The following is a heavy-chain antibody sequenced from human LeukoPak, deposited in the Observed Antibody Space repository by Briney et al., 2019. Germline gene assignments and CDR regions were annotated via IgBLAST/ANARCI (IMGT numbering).Heavy chain of an antibody. J-gene: IGHJ4*02. D-gene: IGHD2-15*01. CDR2: IYYSGST. CDR1: GGSISSYY. V-gene: IGHV4-59*01. CDR3: ARVHYCSGGSCYSYDY. Sequence: SETLPLTCTVSGGSISSYYWSWIRQPPGKGLEWIGYIYYSGSTNYNPSLKSRVTISVDTSKNQFSLKLSSVTAADTAVYYCARVHYCSGGSCYSYDYWGQGTLVTVSS.